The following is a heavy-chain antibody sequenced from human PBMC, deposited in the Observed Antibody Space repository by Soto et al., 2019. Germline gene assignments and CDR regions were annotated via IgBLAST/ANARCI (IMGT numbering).Heavy chain of an antibody. CDR1: GGSISGYY. V-gene: IGHV4-59*01. CDR2: IYYSGSS. D-gene: IGHD1-26*01. Sequence: SETLSLTCTVSGGSISGYYWSWIRQPPGKGLEWIGYIYYSGSSNYNHSLKSRVTISVDTSKNQFSLKLSSVTPADTAVYYCARDRSEWESGMDVWGQGTTVIASS. J-gene: IGHJ6*02. CDR3: ARDRSEWESGMDV.